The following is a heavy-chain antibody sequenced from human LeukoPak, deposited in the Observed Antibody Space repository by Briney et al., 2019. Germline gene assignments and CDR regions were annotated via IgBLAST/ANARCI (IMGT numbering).Heavy chain of an antibody. CDR3: AKGAGTDRT. V-gene: IGHV3-23*01. Sequence: GGSLRLSCAASGFTFSSYPMSWVGQAAGKGPGWVTAISAGGVSTYYADSVKGRFTVSRDNSKTTLYLQMNSLRAEDTAVYYCAKGAGTDRTWGQGTLVTVSS. CDR1: GFTFSSYP. CDR2: ISAGGVST. J-gene: IGHJ5*02.